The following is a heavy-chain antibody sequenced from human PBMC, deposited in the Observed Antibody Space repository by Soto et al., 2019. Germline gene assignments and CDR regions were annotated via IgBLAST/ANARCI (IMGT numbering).Heavy chain of an antibody. CDR2: ISGSGGST. CDR3: AKGDTRAAAGGDALDI. Sequence: GGSLRLSCAASGFTFSSYAMSWVRQAPGKGLEWVSAISGSGGSTYYADSVKGRFTISRDNSKNTLYLQMNSLRAEDTAVYYCAKGDTRAAAGGDALDIWGQGTMVTVSS. D-gene: IGHD6-13*01. J-gene: IGHJ3*02. CDR1: GFTFSSYA. V-gene: IGHV3-23*01.